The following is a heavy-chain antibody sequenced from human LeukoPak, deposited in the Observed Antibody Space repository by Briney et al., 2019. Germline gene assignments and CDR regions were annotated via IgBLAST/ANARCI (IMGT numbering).Heavy chain of an antibody. V-gene: IGHV3-23*01. CDR3: AKDHDTAMGGEEFDY. CDR2: ISGSGGST. Sequence: GGSLRLSCAASGFTFSSCAMSWVRQAPGKGLEWVSAISGSGGSTYYADSVKGRFTISRDNSKNTLYLQMNSLRAEDTAVYYCAKDHDTAMGGEEFDYWGQGTLVTVSS. D-gene: IGHD5-18*01. J-gene: IGHJ4*02. CDR1: GFTFSSCA.